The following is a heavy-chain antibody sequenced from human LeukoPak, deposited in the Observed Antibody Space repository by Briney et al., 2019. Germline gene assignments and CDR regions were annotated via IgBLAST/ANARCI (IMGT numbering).Heavy chain of an antibody. CDR2: INSGGSDK. CDR1: GFTFSSYK. Sequence: GGSLRLSCAASGFTFSSYKMNWVRQAPGRGLEWVSSINSGGSDKYYADSVKGRFTISRDNSKNTLYLQMNSLRDEDTAVYYCAKDGGRRTTGTTPLIDYWGQGTLVTVSS. CDR3: AKDGGRRTTGTTPLIDY. J-gene: IGHJ4*02. D-gene: IGHD1-1*01. V-gene: IGHV3-21*01.